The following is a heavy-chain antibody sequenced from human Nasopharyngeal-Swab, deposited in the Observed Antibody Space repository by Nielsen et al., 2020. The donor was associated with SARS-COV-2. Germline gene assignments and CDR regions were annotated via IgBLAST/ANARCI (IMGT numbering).Heavy chain of an antibody. V-gene: IGHV3-7*01. CDR2: IKQDGSEK. Sequence: GESLKISCAASGFTFSSYNMNWVRQAPGKGLEWVANIKQDGSEKYYVDSMKGRFTISRDNAKNSLYLQMNSLRAEDTAVYYCARDYGDYGNYYYGMDVWGQGTTVTVSS. CDR3: ARDYGDYGNYYYGMDV. J-gene: IGHJ6*02. D-gene: IGHD4-17*01. CDR1: GFTFSSYN.